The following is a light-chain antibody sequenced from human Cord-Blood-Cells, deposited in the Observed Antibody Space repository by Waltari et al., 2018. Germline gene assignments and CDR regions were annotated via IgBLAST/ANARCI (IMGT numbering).Light chain of an antibody. CDR3: QQYDNLPYT. V-gene: IGKV1-33*01. CDR2: DAS. CDR1: QDISNY. Sequence: DIQMTQSPSSLSASVGDRVTITCQASQDISNYLNWYQQKPGKAPKLLIYDASNLETGVPSRFSGSGSGTDFTCTISSLQPEDIATYYCQQYDNLPYTFGRGTKLEIK. J-gene: IGKJ2*01.